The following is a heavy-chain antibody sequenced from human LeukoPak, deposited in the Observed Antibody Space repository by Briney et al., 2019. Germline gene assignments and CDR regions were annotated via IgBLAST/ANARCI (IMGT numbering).Heavy chain of an antibody. CDR2: IFYSGST. D-gene: IGHD5-12*01. Sequence: SETLSLTCTVSGGSISSYYWSWIRQPAGKGLEWIGYIFYSGSTNYNPSLKSRVTISVDTSKNQFSLKLSSVTAADTAVYYCARVKMATFDYWGQGTLVTVSS. CDR3: ARVKMATFDY. CDR1: GGSISSYY. J-gene: IGHJ4*02. V-gene: IGHV4-59*01.